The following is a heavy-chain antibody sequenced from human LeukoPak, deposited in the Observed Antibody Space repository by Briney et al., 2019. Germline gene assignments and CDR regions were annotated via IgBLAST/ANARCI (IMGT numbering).Heavy chain of an antibody. CDR1: GFTFNNAW. J-gene: IGHJ4*02. Sequence: GGSLRLSCAASGFTFNNAWMNWVRQAPGKGLEWVGRIKSKTDGGTTDYAAPVTGRFTISRDDSRNTLYLQMNSLKTEDTAVYYCTTNPPVRWGASSEPPNYWGQGTLVTVSS. CDR3: TTNPPVRWGASSEPPNY. D-gene: IGHD2-15*01. CDR2: IKSKTDGGTT. V-gene: IGHV3-15*07.